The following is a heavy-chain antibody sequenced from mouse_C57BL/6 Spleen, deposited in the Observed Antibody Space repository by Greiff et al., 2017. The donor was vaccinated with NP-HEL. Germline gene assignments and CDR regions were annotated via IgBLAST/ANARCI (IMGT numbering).Heavy chain of an antibody. CDR3: ARKKDSNYVSYYFDY. Sequence: QVQLQQPGAELVKPGASVKLSCKASGYTFTSYWMHWVKQRPGQGLEWIGMIHPNSGSTNYNEKFKSKATLTVDKSSSTAYMQLSSLTSEDSAVYYCARKKDSNYVSYYFDYWGQGTTLTVSS. CDR1: GYTFTSYW. D-gene: IGHD2-5*01. CDR2: IHPNSGST. J-gene: IGHJ2*01. V-gene: IGHV1-64*01.